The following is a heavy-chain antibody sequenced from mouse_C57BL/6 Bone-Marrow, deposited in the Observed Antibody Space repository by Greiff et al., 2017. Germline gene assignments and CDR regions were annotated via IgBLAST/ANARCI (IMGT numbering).Heavy chain of an antibody. CDR2: ISDGGSYT. CDR3: ARDELRPAWFAY. J-gene: IGHJ3*01. D-gene: IGHD1-1*01. V-gene: IGHV5-4*01. Sequence: DVQLVESGGGLVKPGGSLKLSCAASGFTFSSYAMSWVRQTPEKRLEWVATISDGGSYTYYPDNVKGRFTISRDNAKNNLYLQMSHLKSEDTAMYYCARDELRPAWFAYWGQGTLVTVSA. CDR1: GFTFSSYA.